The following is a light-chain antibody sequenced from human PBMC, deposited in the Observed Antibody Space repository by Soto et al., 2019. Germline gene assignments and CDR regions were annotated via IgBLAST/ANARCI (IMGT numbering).Light chain of an antibody. Sequence: QSALTQPASVSGSPGQSITISCTGNGSDVGGYDYVSWYQHHPGKAPKVMIYEVTNRPSGVSNRFSGSKSGNTASLTISGLLAEDEADYYCSSYTSSSTYVFGTGTKVTV. V-gene: IGLV2-14*01. CDR1: GSDVGGYDY. CDR2: EVT. CDR3: SSYTSSSTYV. J-gene: IGLJ1*01.